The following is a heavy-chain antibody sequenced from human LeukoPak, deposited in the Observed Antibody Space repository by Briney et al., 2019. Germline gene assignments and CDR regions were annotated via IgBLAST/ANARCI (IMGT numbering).Heavy chain of an antibody. J-gene: IGHJ6*03. V-gene: IGHV3-33*06. Sequence: GGSLRLSCAASGFTFSSYGMHWVRQAPGKGLEWGAVIWYDGSNKYYADSVKGRFTISRDNSKNTLYLQMNSLRAEDTAVYYCAKDAYYDFWSGYYTSNYYYYMDVWGKGTTVTVSS. CDR2: IWYDGSNK. D-gene: IGHD3-3*01. CDR1: GFTFSSYG. CDR3: AKDAYYDFWSGYYTSNYYYYMDV.